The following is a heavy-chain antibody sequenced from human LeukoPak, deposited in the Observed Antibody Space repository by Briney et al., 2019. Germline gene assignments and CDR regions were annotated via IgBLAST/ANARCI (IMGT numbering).Heavy chain of an antibody. CDR3: ARRGGGSSGGFYFDY. D-gene: IGHD2-15*01. V-gene: IGHV5-51*07. Sequence: GESLKISCKASVFSFTNYRIAWVHQTPGQGLEWMGSIYPGDSDTRYNPSFQGQVTISADKSIKTAYLQWSNLKASDTAIYYCARRGGGSSGGFYFDYWGQGSLVTVSS. CDR2: IYPGDSDT. J-gene: IGHJ4*02. CDR1: VFSFTNYR.